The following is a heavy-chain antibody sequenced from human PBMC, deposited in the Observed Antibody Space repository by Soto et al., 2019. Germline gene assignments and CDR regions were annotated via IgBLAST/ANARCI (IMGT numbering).Heavy chain of an antibody. V-gene: IGHV3-48*01. Sequence: GSLRLSCAASGFTFRNYVMKWVRQAPGKGLEWVSYIGIGSSAKYYADSVKGRFTISRDNAKNSLYLQMNSLRAEDTAVYYCARDQLYYNDISGRPLNAFDVWGQGT. CDR1: GFTFRNYV. CDR3: ARDQLYYNDISGRPLNAFDV. D-gene: IGHD3-22*01. J-gene: IGHJ3*01. CDR2: IGIGSSAK.